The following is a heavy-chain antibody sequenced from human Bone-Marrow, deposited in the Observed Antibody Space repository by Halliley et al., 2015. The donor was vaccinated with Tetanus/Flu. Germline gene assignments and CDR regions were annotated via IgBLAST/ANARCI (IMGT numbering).Heavy chain of an antibody. Sequence: DGSNKYNADPVRGRFPISRDKSENPLYLQKNSLRDEDTAVYYCARGAVRFLGWLSTSNWFDPWGQGTLVTVSS. J-gene: IGHJ5*02. CDR3: ARGAVRFLGWLSTSNWFDP. D-gene: IGHD3-3*01. CDR2: DGSNK. V-gene: IGHV3-30-3*01.